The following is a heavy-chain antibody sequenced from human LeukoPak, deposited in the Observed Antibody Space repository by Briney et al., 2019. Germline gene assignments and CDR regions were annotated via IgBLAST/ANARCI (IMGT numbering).Heavy chain of an antibody. CDR3: ARVPAANWADY. CDR1: GGSISSSGYY. V-gene: IGHV4-39*07. Sequence: SETLSLTCTVSGGSISSSGYYWGWIRQPPGKGLEWIASIYYSKSTYYNPSLKSRVTISVDTSQNQFSLKLSSVTAADTAVYYCARVPAANWADYWGQGTLVTVSS. D-gene: IGHD7-27*01. J-gene: IGHJ4*02. CDR2: IYYSKST.